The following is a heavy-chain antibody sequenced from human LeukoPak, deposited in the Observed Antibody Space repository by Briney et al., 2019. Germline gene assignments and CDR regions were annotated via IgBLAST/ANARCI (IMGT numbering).Heavy chain of an antibody. CDR3: ARDPMVRGVIGY. V-gene: IGHV4-30-4*08. Sequence: SQTLSLTCTVSGGPISSGDYYWSWIRQPPGKGLEWIGYIYYSGSTYYNPSLKSRVTISVDTSKNQFSLKLSSVTAADTAVYYCARDPMVRGVIGYWGQGTLVTVSS. D-gene: IGHD3-10*01. CDR2: IYYSGST. J-gene: IGHJ4*02. CDR1: GGPISSGDYY.